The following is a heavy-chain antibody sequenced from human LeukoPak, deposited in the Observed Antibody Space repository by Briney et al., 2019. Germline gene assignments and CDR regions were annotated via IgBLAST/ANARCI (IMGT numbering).Heavy chain of an antibody. V-gene: IGHV1-18*01. CDR1: GYTFTSYG. D-gene: IGHD1-26*01. Sequence: GASVKVSCKASGYTFTSYGFSWVRQPPGQGLEGMGWISAYNDNTNCAQKLQGRVTMTTDTSTSTAYMELRSLRSDDTAVYYCARDRIGGATFDYWGQGTLVTVSS. CDR3: ARDRIGGATFDY. J-gene: IGHJ4*02. CDR2: ISAYNDNT.